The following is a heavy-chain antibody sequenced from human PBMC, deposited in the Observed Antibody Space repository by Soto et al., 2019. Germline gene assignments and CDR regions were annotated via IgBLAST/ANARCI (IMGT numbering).Heavy chain of an antibody. CDR2: ISYDGSNK. J-gene: IGHJ6*02. V-gene: IGHV3-30*18. D-gene: IGHD6-19*01. CDR3: AKDPDTYSSGWDYYYYGMDV. CDR1: GFTFSSYG. Sequence: GGSLRLSCAASGFTFSSYGMHWVRQAPGKGLEWVAVISYDGSNKYYADSVKGRFTISRDNSKNTLYLQMTGLRAEDTAVYYCAKDPDTYSSGWDYYYYGMDVWGQGTTVTVSS.